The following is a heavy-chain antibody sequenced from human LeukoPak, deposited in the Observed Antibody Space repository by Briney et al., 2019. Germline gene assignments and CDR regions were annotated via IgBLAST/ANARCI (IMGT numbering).Heavy chain of an antibody. J-gene: IGHJ4*02. Sequence: GGSLRLSCAAAGFSFYEYAMPWVRQAPGKGLEWVAVIWRDGSNKYYADSVKGRFTVSRDNPKNTLNLQMDSLRVEDTAVYYCARHGSGRKYFDPLDYWGQGTLVTVSS. D-gene: IGHD1-26*01. V-gene: IGHV3-33*08. CDR3: ARHGSGRKYFDPLDY. CDR1: GFSFYEYA. CDR2: IWRDGSNK.